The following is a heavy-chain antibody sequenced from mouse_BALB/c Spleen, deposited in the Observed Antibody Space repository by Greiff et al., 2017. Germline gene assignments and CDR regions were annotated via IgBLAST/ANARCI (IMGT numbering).Heavy chain of an antibody. CDR1: GFTFSSYG. J-gene: IGHJ3*01. Sequence: DVKLVESGGDLVKPGGSLKLSCAACGFTFSSYGMSWVRQTPDKRLEWVATISSGGSYTYYPDSVKGRFTISRDNAKNTLYLQMSSLKSEDTAMYYCARQGAYYRYDWFAYWGQGTLVTVSA. CDR3: ARQGAYYRYDWFAY. CDR2: ISSGGSYT. V-gene: IGHV5-6*02. D-gene: IGHD2-14*01.